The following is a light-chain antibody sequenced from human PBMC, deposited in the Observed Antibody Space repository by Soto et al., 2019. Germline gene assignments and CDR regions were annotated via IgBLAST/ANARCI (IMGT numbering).Light chain of an antibody. CDR1: QSVNSN. CDR2: DAS. V-gene: IGKV3-11*01. CDR3: QHRSDWPPFT. J-gene: IGKJ5*01. Sequence: EIVLTQSPASLSLSPGERATLSCRASQSVNSNLAWYQHKPGQAPRLLIYDASNRATGIPARFSGSGSGTDFTPTVSSLEPEDFAVYYCQHRSDWPPFTFGQGTRLE.